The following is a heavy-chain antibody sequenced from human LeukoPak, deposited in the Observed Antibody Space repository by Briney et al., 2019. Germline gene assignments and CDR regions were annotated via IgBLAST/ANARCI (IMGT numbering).Heavy chain of an antibody. Sequence: GGPLRLSCAASGFTFSSCEMNWVRQAPGKGLEWVSYISYSDSTTQYADSVKGRFTISRDNAKNSLYLQMNSLRAEDTAVYYCASRVAAAGHHYFDYWGQGTLVTVSS. J-gene: IGHJ4*02. D-gene: IGHD6-13*01. CDR3: ASRVAAAGHHYFDY. V-gene: IGHV3-48*03. CDR1: GFTFSSCE. CDR2: ISYSDSTT.